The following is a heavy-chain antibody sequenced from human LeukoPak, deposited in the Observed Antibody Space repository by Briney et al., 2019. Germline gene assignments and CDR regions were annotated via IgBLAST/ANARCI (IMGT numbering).Heavy chain of an antibody. CDR1: GFTFSSYW. J-gene: IGHJ4*02. CDR2: IKQDGSEK. V-gene: IGHV3-7*01. Sequence: GGSLRLSCAASGFTFSSYWMSWGRQAPGKGLEWVANIKQDGSEKYYVDSVKGRFTISRDNAKNSLYLQMNSLRAEDTAVYYCARAGRHCSSTSCYHGEGYYFDYWGQGTLVTVSS. CDR3: ARAGRHCSSTSCYHGEGYYFDY. D-gene: IGHD2-2*01.